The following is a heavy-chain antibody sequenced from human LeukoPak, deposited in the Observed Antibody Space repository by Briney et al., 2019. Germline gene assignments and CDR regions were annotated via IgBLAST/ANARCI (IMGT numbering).Heavy chain of an antibody. CDR3: VRDYDTSGPQKNYFDF. V-gene: IGHV1-69*06. Sequence: ASVKVSCKASGYTFTIYAINWVRQAPGRGLEWMGRIIPMYDTTDYTQKFQGRLTFTVDKSTGTAFMELSSLRSEDTATYYCVRDYDTSGPQKNYFDFWGRGTLVTVSS. CDR2: IIPMYDTT. D-gene: IGHD3-22*01. J-gene: IGHJ4*02. CDR1: GYTFTIYA.